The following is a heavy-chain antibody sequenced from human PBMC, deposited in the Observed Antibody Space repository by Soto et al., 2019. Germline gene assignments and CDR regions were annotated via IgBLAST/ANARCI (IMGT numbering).Heavy chain of an antibody. Sequence: QLEESGGGLVEPGGSLRLSCVASGVAFRGYYMNWIRQAPGKGLEWISYISDTGRTIHYADSVKGRFVISRDNSKDSLYLQMNDLRADDTAVDYCDCVKEGNRVGLSWLDPWGQGTRVTVSS. J-gene: IGHJ5*02. V-gene: IGHV3-11*01. D-gene: IGHD3-10*01. CDR2: ISDTGRTI. CDR1: GVAFRGYY. CDR3: DCVKEGNRVGLSWLDP.